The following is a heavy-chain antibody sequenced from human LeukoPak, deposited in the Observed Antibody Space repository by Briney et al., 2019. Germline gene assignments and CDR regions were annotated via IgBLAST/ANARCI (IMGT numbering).Heavy chain of an antibody. CDR2: TYYTGDS. J-gene: IGHJ3*02. Sequence: SGTLSLTCSLSGGSISTYFWSWIRQPPGKGLEWIGYTYYTGDSKCNPSLQSRVTISVDTSKNQFSLRLSSVTAADTAVYYCARRGGGHAFDIWGQGTMVTVSS. V-gene: IGHV4-59*08. D-gene: IGHD3-16*01. CDR3: ARRGGGHAFDI. CDR1: GGSISTYF.